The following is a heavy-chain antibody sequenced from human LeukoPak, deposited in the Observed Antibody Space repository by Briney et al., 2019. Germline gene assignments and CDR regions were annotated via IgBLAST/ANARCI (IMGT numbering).Heavy chain of an antibody. V-gene: IGHV3-30*04. CDR1: GFTFSSYA. Sequence: PGGSLRLSCAASGFTFSSYAMHWVRQAPGKGLEWVAVISYDGSNKYYADSVKDRFTISRDNSKNTLYLQMNSLRAEDTAVYYCARLKTHCSGGSCPFDYWGQGTLVTVSS. J-gene: IGHJ4*02. CDR3: ARLKTHCSGGSCPFDY. D-gene: IGHD2-15*01. CDR2: ISYDGSNK.